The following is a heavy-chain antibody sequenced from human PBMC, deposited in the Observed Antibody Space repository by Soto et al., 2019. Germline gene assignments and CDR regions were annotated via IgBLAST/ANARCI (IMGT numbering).Heavy chain of an antibody. CDR3: ARRGYSYGSLDY. J-gene: IGHJ4*02. V-gene: IGHV4-31*03. Sequence: SETLSLTCTVSGGSISSGGYYWSWIRQHPGKGLEWIGYIYYSGSTYYNPSLKSRVTISVDTSKNQFSLKLSSVTAADTAVYYCARRGYSYGSLDYWGQGTLVTSPQ. CDR1: GGSISSGGYY. D-gene: IGHD5-18*01. CDR2: IYYSGST.